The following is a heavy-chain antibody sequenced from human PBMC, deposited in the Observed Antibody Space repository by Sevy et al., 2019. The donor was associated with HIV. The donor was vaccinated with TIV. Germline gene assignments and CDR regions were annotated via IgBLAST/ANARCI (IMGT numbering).Heavy chain of an antibody. CDR2: GGSKANNYAT. CDR3: TTSLNHLGS. V-gene: IGHV3-73*01. Sequence: GGSLRLSCAASGFSLSDSAIHWVRQAPGKGLEWLGRGGSKANNYATLYATSVEGRFTISRDDSDISGDDSENKAYLQMNSLTAEDTAVYYCTTSLNHLGSWGQGTLVTVSS. CDR1: GFSLSDSA. J-gene: IGHJ4*02.